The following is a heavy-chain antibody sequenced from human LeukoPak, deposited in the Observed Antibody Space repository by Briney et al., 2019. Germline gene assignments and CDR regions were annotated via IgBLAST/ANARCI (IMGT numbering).Heavy chain of an antibody. D-gene: IGHD2-2*01. Sequence: GGSLRLSCAASGFTFSSYSMNWVRQAPGKGLEWVSSISSSSSYIYYADSVKGRFTISRDNAKNSLYLQMNSLRAEDTAVYYCARGLYCSSTSCVPDWFDPWGQGTLVTVSS. V-gene: IGHV3-21*01. CDR2: ISSSSSYI. CDR3: ARGLYCSSTSCVPDWFDP. CDR1: GFTFSSYS. J-gene: IGHJ5*02.